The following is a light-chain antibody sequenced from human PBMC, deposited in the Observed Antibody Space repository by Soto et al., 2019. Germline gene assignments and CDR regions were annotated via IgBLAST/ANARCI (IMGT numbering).Light chain of an antibody. Sequence: IQMTQSPSSLSASVGDRVTISCRASQGISNYLAWYQQRPGKAPKLLIFGATTLQSGVPSRFSASGSGPDFTLTISSLQPEDFATYYCLQDYNYPWTFGQGTKVDI. CDR3: LQDYNYPWT. CDR1: QGISNY. V-gene: IGKV1-6*01. CDR2: GAT. J-gene: IGKJ1*01.